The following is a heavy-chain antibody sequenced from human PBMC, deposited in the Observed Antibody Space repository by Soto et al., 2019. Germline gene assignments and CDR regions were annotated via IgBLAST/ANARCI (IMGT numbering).Heavy chain of an antibody. CDR1: GGTFSSYA. V-gene: IGHV1-69*13. CDR2: IIPIFGTA. CDR3: ARGSGDGYNYAYFDY. Sequence: SVKVSCKASGGTFSSYAISWVRQAPGQGLEWMGGIIPIFGTANYAQKFQGRVTITADESTSTAYMELSSLRSEDTAVYYCARGSGDGYNYAYFDYWGQGTLVTVSS. J-gene: IGHJ4*02. D-gene: IGHD5-12*01.